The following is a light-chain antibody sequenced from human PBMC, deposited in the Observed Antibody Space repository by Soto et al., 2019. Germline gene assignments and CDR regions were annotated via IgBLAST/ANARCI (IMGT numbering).Light chain of an antibody. CDR1: SSNIGTPYD. CDR3: QSFDNSLSAFV. CDR2: GND. V-gene: IGLV1-40*01. Sequence: QSVLTQPPSVSGAPGQGVTISCTGSSSNIGTPYDVHWYRQLPGTAPKLLMFGNDNRPSGVPDRFSGSKSGTSASLAITGLQAEDEADYYCQSFDNSLSAFVFGTGTKVPVL. J-gene: IGLJ1*01.